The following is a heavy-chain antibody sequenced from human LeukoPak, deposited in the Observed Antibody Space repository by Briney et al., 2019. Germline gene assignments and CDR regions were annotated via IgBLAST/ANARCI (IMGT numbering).Heavy chain of an antibody. CDR2: ISGSGGST. CDR3: AKPPYSNSMCYYGMDV. D-gene: IGHD4-11*01. J-gene: IGHJ6*02. CDR1: GFTFSSYA. Sequence: GGSLRLSCAASGFTFSSYAMSWVRQAPGKGLEWVSAISGSGGSTYYADSVKGRFTISRDNSKNTLYLQMNSLRAEDTAVYYCAKPPYSNSMCYYGMDVWGQGTTVTVSS. V-gene: IGHV3-23*01.